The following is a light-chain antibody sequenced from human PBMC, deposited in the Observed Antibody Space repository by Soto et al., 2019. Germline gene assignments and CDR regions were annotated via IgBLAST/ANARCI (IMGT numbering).Light chain of an antibody. V-gene: IGKV1-5*03. CDR1: QSVGRR. Sequence: DIQMTQSPSTLYAPVGDRVTITCRASQSVGRRLAWYQHKPGQAHKIVMYEASNLQTGVPSRFSGSGSGTEFTLTISSLQPDDLATYYCQQYYIYSFTFGGGTKVEIK. J-gene: IGKJ4*01. CDR3: QQYYIYSFT. CDR2: EAS.